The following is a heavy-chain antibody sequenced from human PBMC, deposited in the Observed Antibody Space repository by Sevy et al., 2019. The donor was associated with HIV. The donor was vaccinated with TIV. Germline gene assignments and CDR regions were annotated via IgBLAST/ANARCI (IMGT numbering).Heavy chain of an antibody. D-gene: IGHD3-10*01. J-gene: IGHJ3*02. V-gene: IGHV3-30*18. CDR3: AKDALSGRLLWFGDAFDI. Sequence: GGSLRLSCAASGFTFSSYGMHWVRQAPGKGLEWVAVISYDGSNKYYVDSVKGRFTISRDNSKNTLYLQMNSLRAEDTAVYYCAKDALSGRLLWFGDAFDIWGQGTMVTVSS. CDR2: ISYDGSNK. CDR1: GFTFSSYG.